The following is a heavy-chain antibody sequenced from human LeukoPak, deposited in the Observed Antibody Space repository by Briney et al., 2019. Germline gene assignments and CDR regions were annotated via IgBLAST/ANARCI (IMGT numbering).Heavy chain of an antibody. CDR3: AKSGAMDV. Sequence: AGGSLRLSCTASGFAFSRYGMHWVRQAPGKGLEWVAVIWSDGSNQSYVDSVKGRFTISRDNSKKTLSLQMNSLRADDTAIYYCAKSGAMDVWGKGTTVTVSS. CDR2: IWSDGSNQ. CDR1: GFAFSRYG. D-gene: IGHD3-10*01. J-gene: IGHJ6*03. V-gene: IGHV3-33*03.